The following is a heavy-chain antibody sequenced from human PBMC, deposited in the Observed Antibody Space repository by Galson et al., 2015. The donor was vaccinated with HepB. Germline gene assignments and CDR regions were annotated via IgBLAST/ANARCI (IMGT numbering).Heavy chain of an antibody. CDR3: AGSAGGGIMITFGEGFDY. V-gene: IGHV1-69*13. Sequence: SVKVSCKASGGTFSSYAISWVRQAPGQGLEWMGGIIPIFGTANYAQKFQGGVTITADESTSTAYMELSSLRSEDTAVYYWAGSAGGGIMITFGEGFDYWGQGTLVTVSS. J-gene: IGHJ4*02. D-gene: IGHD3-16*01. CDR2: IIPIFGTA. CDR1: GGTFSSYA.